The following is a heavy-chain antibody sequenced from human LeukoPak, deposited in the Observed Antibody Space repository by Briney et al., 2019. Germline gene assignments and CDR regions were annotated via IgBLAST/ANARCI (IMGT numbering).Heavy chain of an antibody. D-gene: IGHD1/OR15-1a*01. CDR1: GFTFSSYG. CDR2: IRYDGSNK. Sequence: GGSLRLSCAASGFTFSSYGMHWFRQAPDTGLEWVAFIRYDGSNKYYADSAKGRFTISRDDSKNTLYLQMNSLIAEDTAVYYCAKGSHLGLPNTPWGQGTLVTVSS. CDR3: AKGSHLGLPNTP. V-gene: IGHV3-30*02. J-gene: IGHJ5*02.